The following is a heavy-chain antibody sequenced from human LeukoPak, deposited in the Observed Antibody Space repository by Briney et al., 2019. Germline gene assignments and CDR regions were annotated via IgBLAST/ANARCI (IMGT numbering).Heavy chain of an antibody. CDR2: INPNSGGT. CDR1: GYTFTGYY. D-gene: IGHD3-10*01. Sequence: GASVKVSCKASGYTFTGYYMHWVRQAPGQGLEWMGWINPNSGGTNYAQKFQGRVTMTRDTSISTAYMELSRLRSDDTAVYYCARNPGRTSYGSGSYSIDYWGQGTLVTVSS. CDR3: ARNPGRTSYGSGSYSIDY. J-gene: IGHJ4*02. V-gene: IGHV1-2*02.